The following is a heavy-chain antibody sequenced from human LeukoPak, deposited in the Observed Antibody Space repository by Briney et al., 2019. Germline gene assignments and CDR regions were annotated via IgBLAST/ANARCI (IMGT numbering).Heavy chain of an antibody. CDR3: AKGGVFAPAAPFDY. J-gene: IGHJ4*02. D-gene: IGHD2-2*01. CDR1: GFTFSSYA. V-gene: IGHV3-23*01. Sequence: GGSLRLSCAASGFTFSSYAMSWVRQAPGKGLEWVSAISGSGGSTYYADSVKGRFTNSRDNSKNTLYLQMNSLRAEDTAVYYCAKGGVFAPAAPFDYWGQGTLVTVSS. CDR2: ISGSGGST.